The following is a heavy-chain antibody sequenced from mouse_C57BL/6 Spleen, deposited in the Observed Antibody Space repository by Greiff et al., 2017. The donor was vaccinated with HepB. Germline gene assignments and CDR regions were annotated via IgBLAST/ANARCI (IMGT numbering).Heavy chain of an antibody. CDR1: GFTFSDYY. CDR3: ARVSNYGYFDV. Sequence: EVQLVESEGGLVQPGSSMKLSCTASGFTFSDYYMAWVRQVPEKGLEWVANINYDGSSTYYLDSLKSRFIISRDNAKNILYLQMSSLKSEDTATYYCARVSNYGYFDVWGTGTTVTVSS. CDR2: INYDGSST. V-gene: IGHV5-16*01. D-gene: IGHD2-5*01. J-gene: IGHJ1*03.